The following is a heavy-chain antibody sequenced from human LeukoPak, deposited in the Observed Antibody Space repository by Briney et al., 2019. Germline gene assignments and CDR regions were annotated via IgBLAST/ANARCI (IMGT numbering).Heavy chain of an antibody. J-gene: IGHJ4*02. D-gene: IGHD1-26*01. Sequence: NPSETLSLTCTVSGDSISGYYWSWIRRPPGKGLEWIGDIYYSGTTNYDPSLRSRVNMSLDASKNQFSLRLSSVTAADTAVYYCARGGSYFVYWGQGTLVTVSS. CDR3: ARGGSYFVY. CDR1: GDSISGYY. V-gene: IGHV4-59*01. CDR2: IYYSGTT.